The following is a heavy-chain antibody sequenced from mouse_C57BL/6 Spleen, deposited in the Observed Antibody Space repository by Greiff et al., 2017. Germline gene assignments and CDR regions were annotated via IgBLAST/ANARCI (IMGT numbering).Heavy chain of an antibody. V-gene: IGHV1-12*01. Sequence: LQQSGAELVRPGASVKMSCKASGYTFTSYNMHWVKQTPRQGLEWIGAIYPGNGDTSYNQKFKGKATLTVDKSSSTAYMQLSSLTSEDSAVYFCARGDYGNYVAYFDYWGQGTTLTVSS. D-gene: IGHD2-1*01. CDR2: IYPGNGDT. CDR1: GYTFTSYN. CDR3: ARGDYGNYVAYFDY. J-gene: IGHJ2*01.